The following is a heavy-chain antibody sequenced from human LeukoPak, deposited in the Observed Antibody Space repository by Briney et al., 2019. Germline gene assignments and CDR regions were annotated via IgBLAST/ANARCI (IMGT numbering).Heavy chain of an antibody. J-gene: IGHJ4*02. D-gene: IGHD5-18*01. V-gene: IGHV3-21*01. CDR1: GFTFSNYN. CDR3: ASVDTAMGYYFDY. Sequence: GGSLRLSCADSGFTFSNYNMNWVRQAPGKAMEWVSSITSSGTYTFYADSVKGRFTISRDNAKNSLYLQMNSLRAEDTAVYYCASVDTAMGYYFDYWGQGTLVTVSS. CDR2: ITSSGTYT.